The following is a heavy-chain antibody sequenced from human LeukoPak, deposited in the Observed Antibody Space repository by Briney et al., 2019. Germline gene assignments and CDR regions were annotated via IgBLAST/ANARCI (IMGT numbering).Heavy chain of an antibody. CDR2: IYYSGST. V-gene: IGHV4-39*07. CDR1: TFSSFA. Sequence: TFSSFALSWIRQPPGKGLEWIGSIYYSGSTYYNPSLKSRVTISVDTSKNQFSLKLSSVTAADTAVYYCAREGDPAAFDIWGQGTMVTVSS. D-gene: IGHD3-16*01. CDR3: AREGDPAAFDI. J-gene: IGHJ3*02.